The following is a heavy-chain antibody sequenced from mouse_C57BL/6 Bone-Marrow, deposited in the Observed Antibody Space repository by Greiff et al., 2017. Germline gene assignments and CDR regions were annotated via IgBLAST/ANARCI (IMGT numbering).Heavy chain of an antibody. CDR3: ARNAPYYYGNYGSWFAY. J-gene: IGHJ3*01. Sequence: QVQLQQPGAELVKPGASVKLSCKASGYTFTSYWMHWVKQRPGQGLEWIGMIHPNSGSTNYNEKFKSKATMTVDKSSSTAYMQLSSLTSEDSAVYYCARNAPYYYGNYGSWFAYWGQGTLVTVSA. V-gene: IGHV1-64*01. D-gene: IGHD2-1*01. CDR2: IHPNSGST. CDR1: GYTFTSYW.